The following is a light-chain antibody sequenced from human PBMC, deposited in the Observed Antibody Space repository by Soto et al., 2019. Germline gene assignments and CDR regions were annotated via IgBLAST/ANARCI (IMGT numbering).Light chain of an antibody. V-gene: IGLV1-47*02. Sequence: QSVLTQPPSASGTPGQRVTISCSGSSSNIGSNYVYWYQQLPGTAPKLLIYSNNQRPSGLPDRSSGSKSGTSASLATSGLRSEEAAEYYCAAWDDSLSGYVFRNGTKVTVL. J-gene: IGLJ1*01. CDR1: SSNIGSNY. CDR3: AAWDDSLSGYV. CDR2: SNN.